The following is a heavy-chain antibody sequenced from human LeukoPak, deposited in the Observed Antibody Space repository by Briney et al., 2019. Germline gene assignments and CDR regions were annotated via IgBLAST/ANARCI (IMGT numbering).Heavy chain of an antibody. CDR1: GYTFTSYG. J-gene: IGHJ6*03. CDR2: ISAYNGNT. D-gene: IGHD3-9*01. Sequence: ASVKVSCKASGYTFTSYGISWVRQAPGQGLEWMGWISAYNGNTNYAQKLQGRVTMTTDTSTSTAYMELRSLRSDDTAVYYCARQLPVLRYFDWLPYYYYYTDVWGKGTTVTVSS. V-gene: IGHV1-18*01. CDR3: ARQLPVLRYFDWLPYYYYYTDV.